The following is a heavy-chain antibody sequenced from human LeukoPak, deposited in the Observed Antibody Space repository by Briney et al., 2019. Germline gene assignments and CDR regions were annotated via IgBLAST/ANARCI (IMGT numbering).Heavy chain of an antibody. D-gene: IGHD6-13*01. CDR2: IYYSGST. Sequence: SETLSLTCTVSGGSISSYYWSWIRQPPGKGLEWIGYIYYSGSTNYNPSLKSRVTISVDTSKNQFSLKLSSVTAADTAVYYCARDGIAAAGRGSFWFDPWGQGTLVTVSS. CDR3: ARDGIAAAGRGSFWFDP. CDR1: GGSISSYY. V-gene: IGHV4-59*01. J-gene: IGHJ5*02.